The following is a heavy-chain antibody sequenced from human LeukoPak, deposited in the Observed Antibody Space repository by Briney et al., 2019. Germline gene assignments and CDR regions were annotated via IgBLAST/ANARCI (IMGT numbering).Heavy chain of an antibody. CDR1: GISFSSYW. CDR3: ASSHDSSGND. D-gene: IGHD3-22*01. CDR2: IKYDGTHK. V-gene: IGHV3-7*01. J-gene: IGHJ4*02. Sequence: GGSLRLSCVASGISFSSYWMAWVRQAPGKGLEWVANIKYDGTHKFYADSVKGRFTISRDNAKNSPFLEMNSLRADDTAVYFCASSHDSSGNDWGQGTLVTVSS.